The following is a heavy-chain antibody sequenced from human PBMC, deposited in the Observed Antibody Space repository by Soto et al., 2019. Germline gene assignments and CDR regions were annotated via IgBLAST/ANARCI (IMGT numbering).Heavy chain of an antibody. V-gene: IGHV1-69*06. J-gene: IGHJ4*02. CDR3: ARLPLRITVFGKVLGYSDS. CDR1: GGSFNDYA. Sequence: QVQLVQSGAEVKTPGSSVTVSCTPSGGSFNDYAFSWVRQAPGQGLEWLGGIIPLFGTSDYSQSFRDRATITAVKSTYTVFLELRSLTSQDTAAYYCARLPLRITVFGKVLGYSDSWGQGSLITVSS. CDR2: IIPLFGTS. D-gene: IGHD3-3*01.